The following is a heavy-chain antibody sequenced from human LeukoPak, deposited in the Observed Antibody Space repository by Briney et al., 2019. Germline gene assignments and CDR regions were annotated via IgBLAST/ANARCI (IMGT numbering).Heavy chain of an antibody. CDR2: INNDGST. CDR1: GGSISSGSYY. Sequence: SETLSLTCTVPGGSISSGSYYWGWISQPPGKGLEWTEEINNDGSTKYHPHLHSHLTLTVDTTKNRVYLNLSYGTAPDTAVYYCARRSVFVFGESSLQNPFYFCGQGTLVTVSS. D-gene: IGHD3-10*02. J-gene: IGHJ4*02. CDR3: ARRSVFVFGESSLQNPFYF. V-gene: IGHV4-39*07.